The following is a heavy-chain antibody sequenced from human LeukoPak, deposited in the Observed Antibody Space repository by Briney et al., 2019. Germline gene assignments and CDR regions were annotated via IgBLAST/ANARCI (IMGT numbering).Heavy chain of an antibody. CDR2: ISNNSGNT. CDR3: GKALYYGSGSYQLDY. V-gene: IGHV3-23*01. J-gene: IGHJ4*02. Sequence: GGSLRLSCAGSGFTFSSYSMNWVRQAPGKGLEWVAGISNNSGNTYYADSVKGRFTISRDNSKNTLSLQMNSLRAEDTAIYYCGKALYYGSGSYQLDYWGQGTLVTVSS. CDR1: GFTFSSYS. D-gene: IGHD3-10*01.